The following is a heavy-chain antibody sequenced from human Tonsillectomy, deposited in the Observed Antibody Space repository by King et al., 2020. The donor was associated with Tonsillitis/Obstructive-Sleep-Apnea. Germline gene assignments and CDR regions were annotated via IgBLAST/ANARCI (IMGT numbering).Heavy chain of an antibody. Sequence: VQLVESGGGLVQPGRSLILSCAASGFTFDDYAMYWVRQAPGKGLEWVSGISWNSGSIVYADSVKGRFTISRDNAKNSLYLQMNSLRAEDTALYYCAKDLIIAESGTPGDAFDIWGQGTMVTVSS. D-gene: IGHD6-13*01. CDR2: ISWNSGSI. CDR1: GFTFDDYA. V-gene: IGHV3-9*01. J-gene: IGHJ3*02. CDR3: AKDLIIAESGTPGDAFDI.